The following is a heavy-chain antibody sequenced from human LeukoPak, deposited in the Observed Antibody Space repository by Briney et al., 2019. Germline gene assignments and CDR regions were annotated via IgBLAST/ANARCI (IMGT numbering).Heavy chain of an antibody. CDR3: ARPNHAISIAADRTLDY. J-gene: IGHJ4*02. CDR1: RYTFTGYY. CDR2: INPNSGGT. D-gene: IGHD6-13*01. V-gene: IGHV1-2*02. Sequence: ASVKVSCKASRYTFTGYYMHWVRQAPGQRLEWMGWINPNSGGTNYAQKSQGRVTMTRDTSISTAYMELSRLRADDTAVYYCARPNHAISIAADRTLDYWGQGTLVTVSS.